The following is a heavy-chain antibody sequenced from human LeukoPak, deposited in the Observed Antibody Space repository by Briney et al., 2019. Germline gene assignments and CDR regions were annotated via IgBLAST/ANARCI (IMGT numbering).Heavy chain of an antibody. V-gene: IGHV4-4*07. D-gene: IGHD6-6*01. CDR1: GGSISSYY. Sequence: SETLSLTCTVSGGSISSYYWSWIRQPAGKGLEWIGRIYTSGSTNYNPSLKSRVTMSVDTSKNQFSLKLSSVTAADTAVYYCAREGIAARPVLRGAFDIWGQGTMVTVSS. CDR2: IYTSGST. J-gene: IGHJ3*02. CDR3: AREGIAARPVLRGAFDI.